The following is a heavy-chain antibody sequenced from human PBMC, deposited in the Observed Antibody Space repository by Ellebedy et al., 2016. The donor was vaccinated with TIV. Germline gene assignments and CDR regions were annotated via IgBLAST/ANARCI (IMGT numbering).Heavy chain of an antibody. J-gene: IGHJ4*02. V-gene: IGHV3-30*18. CDR1: GFNFSNYG. Sequence: GESLKISXAASGFNFSNYGMHWVRQAPGKGLEWVAVISYAGSNRVYADSVRGLFTISRDNSKKTVYLQMNSLRAEDTAVYYCVKDAGGMVMTRRFDYWGQGTLVTVSS. CDR3: VKDAGGMVMTRRFDY. CDR2: ISYAGSNR. D-gene: IGHD2-21*02.